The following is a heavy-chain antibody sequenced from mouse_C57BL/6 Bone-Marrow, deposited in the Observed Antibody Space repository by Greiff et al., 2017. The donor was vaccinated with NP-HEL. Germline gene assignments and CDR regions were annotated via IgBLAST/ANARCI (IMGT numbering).Heavy chain of an antibody. J-gene: IGHJ3*01. Sequence: QVQLQQSGPELVKPGASVKISCKASGYSFTSYYIHWVKQRPGQGLEWIGWIYPGSGNTKYNEKFKGKATLTVDTSSSTAYMQLSSLTSEDAAVYYGARETSAWFAYWGQGTLVTVSA. D-gene: IGHD6-1*01. V-gene: IGHV1-66*01. CDR2: IYPGSGNT. CDR3: ARETSAWFAY. CDR1: GYSFTSYY.